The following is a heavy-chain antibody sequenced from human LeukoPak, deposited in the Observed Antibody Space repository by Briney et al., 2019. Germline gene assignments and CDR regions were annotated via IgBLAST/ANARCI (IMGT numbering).Heavy chain of an antibody. CDR1: GFTFSSYA. Sequence: GGSLRLSCAASGFTFSSYAMSWVRQAPGKGLEWVSVIGGSGVTTYYADSVKGRFTISRDNSKNTLYLQINSLRVEDTAVYYCATLAAPGLGYYDSSGYYWGQGTLVTVSS. V-gene: IGHV3-23*01. CDR3: ATLAAPGLGYYDSSGYY. CDR2: IGGSGVTT. D-gene: IGHD3-22*01. J-gene: IGHJ4*02.